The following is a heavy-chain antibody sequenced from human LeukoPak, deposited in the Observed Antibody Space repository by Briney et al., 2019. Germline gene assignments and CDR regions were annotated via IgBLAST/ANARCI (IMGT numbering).Heavy chain of an antibody. CDR3: ARDRVGYWYFDL. Sequence: GGSLRLSCAASGFTFSSYSMNWVRQAPGKGLEWVSSISSTSGYIYYADPVKGRFTISRDNAKNSVYLQMNSLRAEDTAVYYCARDRVGYWYFDLWGRGTLVTVSS. CDR1: GFTFSSYS. D-gene: IGHD3-10*01. V-gene: IGHV3-21*01. CDR2: ISSTSGYI. J-gene: IGHJ2*01.